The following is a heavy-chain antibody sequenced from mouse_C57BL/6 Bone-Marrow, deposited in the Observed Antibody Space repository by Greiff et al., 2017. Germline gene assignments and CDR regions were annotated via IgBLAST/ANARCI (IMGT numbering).Heavy chain of an antibody. CDR2: IYPRSGNT. CDR3: ARPCGHAMDY. V-gene: IGHV1-81*01. Sequence: QVQLKESGAELARPGASVKLSCKASGYTFTSYGISWVKQRTGQGLEWIGEIYPRSGNTYYNEKFKGKATLTADKSSSTAYMELRSLTSEDSAVYFCARPCGHAMDYWGKGTSVTVSS. CDR1: GYTFTSYG. J-gene: IGHJ4*01.